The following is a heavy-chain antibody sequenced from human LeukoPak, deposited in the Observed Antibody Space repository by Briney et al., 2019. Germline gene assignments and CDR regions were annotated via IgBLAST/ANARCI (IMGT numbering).Heavy chain of an antibody. D-gene: IGHD3-10*01. Sequence: PGRSLRLSCAASGFTFRTYGMHWVRQAPGKGLEWVAVIWYDGSNKFYADSVKGRFTISRDNSKNTLYLQMNGLRAEDTAVYYCAKGHYGSGSYFDYWGQGTLVTVSS. V-gene: IGHV3-33*06. CDR1: GFTFRTYG. J-gene: IGHJ4*02. CDR2: IWYDGSNK. CDR3: AKGHYGSGSYFDY.